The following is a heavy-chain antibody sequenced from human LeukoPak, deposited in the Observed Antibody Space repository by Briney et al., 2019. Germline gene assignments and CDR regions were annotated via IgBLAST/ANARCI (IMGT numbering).Heavy chain of an antibody. J-gene: IGHJ6*03. CDR1: GFTFSNYA. D-gene: IGHD5-12*01. CDR3: ARSLATSCYYMDV. Sequence: GGSLRPSCAASGFTFSNYAVHWVRQAAGKGLEWVAVISYDGSDKYYADSVKGRFTISRDNSRNTLYLQMNSLRAEDTAVYYCARSLATSCYYMDVWGKGTTVTVSS. CDR2: ISYDGSDK. V-gene: IGHV3-30*04.